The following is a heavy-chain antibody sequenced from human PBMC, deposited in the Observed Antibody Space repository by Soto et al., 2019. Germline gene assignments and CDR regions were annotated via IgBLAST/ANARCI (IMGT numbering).Heavy chain of an antibody. V-gene: IGHV4-31*03. CDR1: GGSISSGGYY. J-gene: IGHJ6*02. CDR2: IYYSGST. D-gene: IGHD4-17*01. Sequence: ASETLSLTCTVSGGSISSGGYYWSWIRQHPGKGLEWIGYIYYSGSTYYNPSLKSRVTISVDTSKNQFSLKLSSVTAADTAVYYCARGATPDYGDKGDYYYYGMDVWGQGTTVTVSS. CDR3: ARGATPDYGDKGDYYYYGMDV.